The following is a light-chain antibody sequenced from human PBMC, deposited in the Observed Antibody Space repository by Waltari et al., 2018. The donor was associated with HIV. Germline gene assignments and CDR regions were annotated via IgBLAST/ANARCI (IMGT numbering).Light chain of an antibody. J-gene: IGKJ1*01. V-gene: IGKV1-5*03. CDR1: QNVSSW. Sequence: DIQMTQSPSTLSASSGDRVTINGRASQNVSSWLAWYQQKSGKAPKLLIYTASALEFGVPSRFSGSGSGADFTLVISSLQPDDFATYYCQQYTTFPWTFGQGTKVEIK. CDR2: TAS. CDR3: QQYTTFPWT.